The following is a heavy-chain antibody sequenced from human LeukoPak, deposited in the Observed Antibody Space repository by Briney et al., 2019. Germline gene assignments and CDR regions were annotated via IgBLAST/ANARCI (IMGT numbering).Heavy chain of an antibody. Sequence: GGSLRLSCTASGFTFGDYTMSWVRQAPGKGLEWVGFIRTKAYYETTEYAASVKGRFTVSRDDSRGIAYLQMNSLKIEDTAVYYCTSYTSAWFRHFDYWGQGTLVTVSS. CDR2: IRTKAYYETT. CDR1: GFTFGDYT. CDR3: TSYTSAWFRHFDY. D-gene: IGHD6-19*01. J-gene: IGHJ4*02. V-gene: IGHV3-49*04.